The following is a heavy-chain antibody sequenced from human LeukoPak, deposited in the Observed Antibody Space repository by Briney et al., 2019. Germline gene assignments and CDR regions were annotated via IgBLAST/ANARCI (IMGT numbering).Heavy chain of an antibody. J-gene: IGHJ3*02. Sequence: GGSLRLSCAASGFTFSSYAMHWVRQAPGKGLEWVAVISYDGSNKYYADSVKGRFTISRDNSKNTLYLQMNSLRAEDTAVYYCARVVATTGTFGDAFDIWGQGTMVTVSS. CDR1: GFTFSSYA. V-gene: IGHV3-30*04. D-gene: IGHD1-1*01. CDR2: ISYDGSNK. CDR3: ARVVATTGTFGDAFDI.